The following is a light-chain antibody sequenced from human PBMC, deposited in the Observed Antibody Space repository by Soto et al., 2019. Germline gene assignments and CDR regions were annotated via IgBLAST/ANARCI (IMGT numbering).Light chain of an antibody. CDR3: HQYYTTPPLYT. Sequence: DIVMTQSPESLAVSLGERATINCKSSQSILYSSNNKNYVAWYQQKPGQPPRLLIYWASTRESGVXXXXXXXXXXXXXXXXXSSLQPEDVAVYYCHQYYTTPPLYTFGQGTKVEIK. CDR2: WAS. V-gene: IGKV4-1*01. J-gene: IGKJ2*01. CDR1: QSILYSSNNKNY.